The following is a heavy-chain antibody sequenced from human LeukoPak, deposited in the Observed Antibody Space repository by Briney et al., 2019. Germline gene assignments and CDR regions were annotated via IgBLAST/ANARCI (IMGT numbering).Heavy chain of an antibody. CDR3: ARDPSPPERYYDIFGFYYGMDV. J-gene: IGHJ6*02. Sequence: PGGSLRLSCAASGFTFSSYAMSWVRQAPGKGLEWVSAISGSGGSTYYADSVKGRFTISRGNSKNTLYLQMNSLRAEDTAVYYCARDPSPPERYYDIFGFYYGMDVWGQGTTVTVSS. V-gene: IGHV3-23*01. D-gene: IGHD3-9*01. CDR2: ISGSGGST. CDR1: GFTFSSYA.